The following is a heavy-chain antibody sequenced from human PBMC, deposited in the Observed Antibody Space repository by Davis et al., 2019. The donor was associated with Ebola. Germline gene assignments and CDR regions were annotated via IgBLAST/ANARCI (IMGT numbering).Heavy chain of an antibody. CDR1: GFTFSRYW. D-gene: IGHD5-18*01. CDR3: ATNMVTPIGFDP. V-gene: IGHV3-74*03. CDR2: ITSYVSSS. J-gene: IGHJ5*02. Sequence: GESLKISCAASGFTFSRYWMHWVRQAPGKGLVWVSRITSYVSSSTREYADSVKGRFTISRDNDKNTLYLQMGSLSAEDMAVYYCATNMVTPIGFDPWGQGTLVTVSS.